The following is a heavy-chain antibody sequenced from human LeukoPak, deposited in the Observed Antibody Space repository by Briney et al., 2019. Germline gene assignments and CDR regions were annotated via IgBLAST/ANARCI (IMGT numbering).Heavy chain of an antibody. J-gene: IGHJ4*02. Sequence: PGGSLRLSCAASGFMFSSYSMKWVRQAPGKGLEWISYISSKSTSIYYADSVKGRFTVSRDNAESSLYLHMSSLRAEHTAVYYCATGMWGYCGRTSCPLDYWGQGTLVTVSS. D-gene: IGHD2-2*01. V-gene: IGHV3-48*01. CDR3: ATGMWGYCGRTSCPLDY. CDR2: ISSKSTSI. CDR1: GFMFSSYS.